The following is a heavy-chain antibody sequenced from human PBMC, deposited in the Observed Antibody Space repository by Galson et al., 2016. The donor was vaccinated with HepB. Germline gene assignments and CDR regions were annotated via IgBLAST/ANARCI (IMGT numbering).Heavy chain of an antibody. V-gene: IGHV6-1*01. CDR1: GDSVSTNSAA. J-gene: IGHJ6*02. CDR3: ARDPSSGKHSLYPYGMDV. D-gene: IGHD4-23*01. CDR2: TYYRSKWYN. Sequence: CAISGDSVSTNSAAWNWIRQSPSRGLEWLGRTYYRSKWYNDYAESVKSRMTINPDTSKNQLSLHLNSVTPEDTAVYYCARDPSSGKHSLYPYGMDVWGQGTTVTVSS.